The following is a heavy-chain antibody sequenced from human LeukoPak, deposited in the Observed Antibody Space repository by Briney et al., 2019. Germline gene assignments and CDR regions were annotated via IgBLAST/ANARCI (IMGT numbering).Heavy chain of an antibody. D-gene: IGHD1-26*01. Sequence: GGSLRLSCAASGFTFNTYSMNWVRQAPGKGLEWLSSIRGSGADTYYPDSVKGRFTISGDNSKYTLYLQMNSLRADDTAVYYCVKGINSGTYYYFDFWGQGTLVTVSS. J-gene: IGHJ4*02. V-gene: IGHV3-23*01. CDR2: IRGSGADT. CDR1: GFTFNTYS. CDR3: VKGINSGTYYYFDF.